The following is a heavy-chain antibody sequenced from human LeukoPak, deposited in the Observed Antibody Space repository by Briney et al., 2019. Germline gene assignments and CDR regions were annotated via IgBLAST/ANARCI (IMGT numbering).Heavy chain of an antibody. D-gene: IGHD3-3*01. Sequence: GGSLRLSCAASGFTFSSYSMNWVRQAPGKGLEWVSYISSSSRTIYYADSVKGRFTISRDNAKNSLYLQMNSLRAEDTAVYYCARAQAFYDFWSGPGYWGQGTLVTVSS. CDR2: ISSSSRTI. CDR1: GFTFSSYS. CDR3: ARAQAFYDFWSGPGY. J-gene: IGHJ4*02. V-gene: IGHV3-48*01.